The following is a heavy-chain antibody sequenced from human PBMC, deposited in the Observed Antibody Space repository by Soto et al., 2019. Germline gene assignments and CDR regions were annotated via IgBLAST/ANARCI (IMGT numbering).Heavy chain of an antibody. Sequence: EVQLVESGGGLVQPGGSLRLSCAASGFTLSSYSMNWVRQAPGKGLEWVSYISSGSRSIYYADSVKGRFTISRDNAKNSLYLQMNSVRAEDTAVYYCARVFWSGYYKDYYYMDVWGKGTTVSVSS. CDR1: GFTLSSYS. CDR2: ISSGSRSI. D-gene: IGHD3-3*01. CDR3: ARVFWSGYYKDYYYMDV. V-gene: IGHV3-48*04. J-gene: IGHJ6*03.